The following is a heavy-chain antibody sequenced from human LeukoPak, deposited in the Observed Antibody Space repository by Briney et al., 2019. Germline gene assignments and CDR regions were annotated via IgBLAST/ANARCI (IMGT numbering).Heavy chain of an antibody. CDR2: ISGSGGGT. CDR1: GFTFSTYA. Sequence: GGSLRLSCAASGFTFSTYAMSWVRQAAGKGLEWVSLISGSGGGTYYADSVKGRFTISRDNSKNTLYLQLNSLRVEDTAVYYCAKEWTYYYGSGYWGQGTLVTVSS. J-gene: IGHJ4*02. D-gene: IGHD3-10*01. CDR3: AKEWTYYYGSGY. V-gene: IGHV3-23*01.